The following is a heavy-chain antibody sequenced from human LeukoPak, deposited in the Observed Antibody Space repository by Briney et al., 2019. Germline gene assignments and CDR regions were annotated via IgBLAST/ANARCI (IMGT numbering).Heavy chain of an antibody. Sequence: SETLSLTCTVSGDSISRHYWNWIRQPPGKGLEWIGEINHSGSTNYNPSLKSRVTISVDTSKNQFSLKLSSVTAADTAVYYCARGGRAATYWGQGTLVTVSS. CDR2: INHSGST. CDR1: GDSISRHY. V-gene: IGHV4-34*01. J-gene: IGHJ4*02. CDR3: ARGGRAATY. D-gene: IGHD2-15*01.